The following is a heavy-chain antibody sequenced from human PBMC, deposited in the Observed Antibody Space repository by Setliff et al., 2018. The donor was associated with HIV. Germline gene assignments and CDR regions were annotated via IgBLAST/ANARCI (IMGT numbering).Heavy chain of an antibody. D-gene: IGHD4-17*01. CDR1: GGSFSGYY. V-gene: IGHV4-34*10. J-gene: IGHJ4*02. CDR3: ARIYGDFEENLFYFDN. CDR2: INQSGTT. Sequence: SDTLSLTCAVYGGSFSGYYWSWIRQPPGKGLEWIGEINQSGTTNYSPSFQGQVTISVDESSSTAYLQWRSLQASDTAMYYCARIYGDFEENLFYFDNWGLGTLVTVSS.